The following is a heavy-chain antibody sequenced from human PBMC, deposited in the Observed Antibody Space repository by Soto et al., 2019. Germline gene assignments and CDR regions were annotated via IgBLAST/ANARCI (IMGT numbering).Heavy chain of an antibody. CDR1: GYTLPELS. CDR2: FDPEDGER. CDR3: ATSLGSGSYLSPFMDV. V-gene: IGHV1-24*01. D-gene: IGHD3-10*01. Sequence: ASVKVSCKVCGYTLPELSMHWVRQAPGKGLEWMGGFDPEDGERIDGQKFKRRVTMTEDTSTDTAYMEPSSLRSEDTAVYYCATSLGSGSYLSPFMDVWGQGTTVTVSS. J-gene: IGHJ6*02.